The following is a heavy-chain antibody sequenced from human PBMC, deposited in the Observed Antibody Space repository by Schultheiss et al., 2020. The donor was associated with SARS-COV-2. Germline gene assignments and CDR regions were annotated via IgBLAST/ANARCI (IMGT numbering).Heavy chain of an antibody. CDR3: AKVHGSGRGLNWLYNWFDP. CDR1: GFTFSSYS. Sequence: GGSLRLSCAASGFTFSSYSMNWVRQAPGKGLEWVAVISYDGNNKYYADSVKGRFTISRDNAKNSLYLQMNSLRAEDTAVYYCAKVHGSGRGLNWLYNWFDPWGQGTLVTVSS. V-gene: IGHV3-30*18. J-gene: IGHJ5*02. D-gene: IGHD3-10*01. CDR2: ISYDGNNK.